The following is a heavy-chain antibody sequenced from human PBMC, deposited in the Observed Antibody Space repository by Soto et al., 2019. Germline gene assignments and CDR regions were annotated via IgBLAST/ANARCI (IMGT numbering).Heavy chain of an antibody. CDR1: GRTFSIYD. Sequence: QVQLVQSGAEVKKPGSSVKVSCKACGRTFSIYDIRWVPQAPRQGLEWMGGIIPIFGTANYAQKFQGRVTITADESTSTAYMELSSLRSEDTAVYYCARDLSDGYNPYWYFDLWGRGTLVTVSS. CDR3: ARDLSDGYNPYWYFDL. J-gene: IGHJ2*01. V-gene: IGHV1-69*01. CDR2: IIPIFGTA. D-gene: IGHD2-21*01.